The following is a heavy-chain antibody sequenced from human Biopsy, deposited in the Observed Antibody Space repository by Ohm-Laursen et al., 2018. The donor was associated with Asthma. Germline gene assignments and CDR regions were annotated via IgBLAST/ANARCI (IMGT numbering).Heavy chain of an antibody. V-gene: IGHV3-30*03. J-gene: IGHJ4*02. D-gene: IGHD2-15*01. CDR1: GFDLRDYT. Sequence: SLRLSCAASGFDLRDYTMNWVRQAPGKGLEWVAVISYDGSITHYADSVKGRFTISRDNSKNTVYLDISSLRIEDTAVFYCGIVVAANPFQGDCWGQGTLVTVSS. CDR3: GIVVAANPFQGDC. CDR2: ISYDGSIT.